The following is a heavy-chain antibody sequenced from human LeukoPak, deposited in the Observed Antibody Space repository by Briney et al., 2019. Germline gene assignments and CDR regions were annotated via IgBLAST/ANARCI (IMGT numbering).Heavy chain of an antibody. CDR1: GYSFTSYW. CDR2: IYPGDSDT. D-gene: IGHD1-26*01. Sequence: GESLKISCKGSGYSFTSYWIGWVRQLPGKGLEWMGIIYPGDSDTRYSPSFQGQVTISADKSISTAYLQWSSLKASDTAMYYCARHEYSGSYYRAFDIWGQGTMVTVSS. V-gene: IGHV5-51*01. CDR3: ARHEYSGSYYRAFDI. J-gene: IGHJ3*02.